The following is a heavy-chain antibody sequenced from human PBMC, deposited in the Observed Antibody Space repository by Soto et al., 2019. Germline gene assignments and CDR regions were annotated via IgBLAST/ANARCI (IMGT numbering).Heavy chain of an antibody. CDR3: ASGPLLWFGESNDY. D-gene: IGHD3-10*01. J-gene: IGHJ4*02. CDR2: IYYSGST. Sequence: SSETLSLTCTVSGGSISSYYWSWIRQPPGKGLEWIGYIYYSGSTNYNPSLKSRVTISVDTSKNQFSLKLSSVTAADTAVYYCASGPLLWFGESNDYWGQGTLVTVSS. CDR1: GGSISSYY. V-gene: IGHV4-59*01.